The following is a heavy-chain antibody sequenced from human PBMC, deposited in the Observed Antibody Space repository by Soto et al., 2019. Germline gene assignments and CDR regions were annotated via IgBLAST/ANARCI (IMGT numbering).Heavy chain of an antibody. Sequence: QVQLVQSGAEVKKPGSSVRVSCKASGDSFRFSTISWVRQAPGQGLEWMGGIIILFGTTNYAQNFQGRVTITADTSTTTVYMELSSLRSEDTAVYYCASSTGSYCTWLDPWGQGTLVSVSS. CDR1: GDSFRFST. J-gene: IGHJ5*02. CDR2: IIILFGTT. CDR3: ASSTGSYCTWLDP. V-gene: IGHV1-69*06. D-gene: IGHD1-26*01.